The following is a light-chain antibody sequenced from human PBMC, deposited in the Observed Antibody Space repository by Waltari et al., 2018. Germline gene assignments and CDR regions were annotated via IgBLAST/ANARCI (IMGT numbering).Light chain of an antibody. V-gene: IGKV3-20*01. J-gene: IGKJ1*01. CDR1: QSISKY. CDR3: QHYESLPVT. Sequence: EIVLTQSPGTLSLSPGERATLSYRASQSISKYLAWYQQTPGQAPRLLNYHASSRAAGIPDRVSGSGSGTDVSLSISILGPEDVAVYYCQHYESLPVTFGQGTKVEIK. CDR2: HAS.